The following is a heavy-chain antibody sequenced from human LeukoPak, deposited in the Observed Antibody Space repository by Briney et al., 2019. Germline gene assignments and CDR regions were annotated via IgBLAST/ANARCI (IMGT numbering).Heavy chain of an antibody. CDR2: IYHSGST. CDR3: ARVGKQQQLARGSFQCYFDY. V-gene: IGHV4-30-2*01. CDR1: GGSISSGGYS. D-gene: IGHD6-13*01. J-gene: IGHJ4*02. Sequence: SQTLSLTCAVSGGSISSGGYSWSWIRQPPGTGLEWIGYIYHSGSTYYNPSLKSRVTISVDTSKNQFSLKLSSVTAADTAVYYCARVGKQQQLARGSFQCYFDYWGQGTLVTVSS.